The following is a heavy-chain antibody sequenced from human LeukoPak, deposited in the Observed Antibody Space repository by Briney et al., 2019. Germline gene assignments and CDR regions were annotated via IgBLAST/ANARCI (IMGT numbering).Heavy chain of an antibody. Sequence: GGSLRLSCAASGFTFSSYSMNWVRQAPGKGLEWVSSISSSSSYIYYADSVKGRFTISRDNAKNSLYLQMNSLRAEDTAVYYCARFRLRFLEWFPEAFDIWGQGTMVTVSS. CDR2: ISSSSSYI. CDR3: ARFRLRFLEWFPEAFDI. V-gene: IGHV3-21*01. CDR1: GFTFSSYS. D-gene: IGHD3-3*01. J-gene: IGHJ3*02.